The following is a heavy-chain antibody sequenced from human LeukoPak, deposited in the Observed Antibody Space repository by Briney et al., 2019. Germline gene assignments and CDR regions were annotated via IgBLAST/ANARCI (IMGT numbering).Heavy chain of an antibody. V-gene: IGHV4-4*07. J-gene: IGHJ6*03. D-gene: IGHD2-2*01. CDR1: GGSISSYY. Sequence: SETLSLTCTVSGGSISSYYWSWIRQPAGKGLEWIGRIYTSGSTNYNPSLKSRVTMSVDTSKNQFSLKLSSVTAADTAVYYCARSSIVVVPAATGYYMDVWGKGTTVTVFS. CDR3: ARSSIVVVPAATGYYMDV. CDR2: IYTSGST.